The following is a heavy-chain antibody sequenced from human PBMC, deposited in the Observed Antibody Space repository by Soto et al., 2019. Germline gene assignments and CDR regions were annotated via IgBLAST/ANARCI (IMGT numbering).Heavy chain of an antibody. CDR1: GFTFSSYA. J-gene: IGHJ5*02. CDR2: ISGSGGST. CDR3: AKGKRDGITIFGVVISGPLFDP. Sequence: EVQLLESGGGLVQPGGSLRLSCAASGFTFSSYAMSWVRQAPGKGLEWVSAISGSGGSTYYADSVKGRFTISRDNSKNTLYLQMNSLRADDTAVYYCAKGKRDGITIFGVVISGPLFDPWGQGTLVTVSS. V-gene: IGHV3-23*01. D-gene: IGHD3-3*01.